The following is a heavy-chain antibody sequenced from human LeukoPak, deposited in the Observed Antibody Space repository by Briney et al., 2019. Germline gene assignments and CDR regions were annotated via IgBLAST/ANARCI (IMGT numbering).Heavy chain of an antibody. CDR1: EFTYRDYY. CDR3: ARDGSGSYSASFDY. J-gene: IGHJ4*02. CDR2: IVSSGSVK. V-gene: IGHV3-11*04. D-gene: IGHD3-10*01. Sequence: GGSLRLSCTVSEFTYRDYYMSWIRQAPGKGLEWVSYIVSSGSVKYYADSVKGRFTISRDNAKNSLYLQMNSLRAEDTAVYYCARDGSGSYSASFDYWGQGTLVTVSS.